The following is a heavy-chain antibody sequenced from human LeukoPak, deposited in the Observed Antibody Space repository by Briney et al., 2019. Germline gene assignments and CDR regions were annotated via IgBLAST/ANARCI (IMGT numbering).Heavy chain of an antibody. Sequence: PSETLSLTCTVSGDPLSSYYGRWIRQPPRKGLEWIGYTFYRRNTNQNLPRKSPVTQSLGQSKDQVSLKLSSVTAADQAVYYCARDSHRAQDAFDMWGQGTMVTVSS. CDR3: ARDSHRAQDAFDM. CDR2: TFYRRNT. V-gene: IGHV4-59*12. CDR1: GDPLSSYY. J-gene: IGHJ3*02.